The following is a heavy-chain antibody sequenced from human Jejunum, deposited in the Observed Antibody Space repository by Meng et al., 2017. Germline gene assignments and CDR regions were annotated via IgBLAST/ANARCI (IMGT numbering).Heavy chain of an antibody. CDR3: ARAQYSHGPLLFDS. J-gene: IGHJ4*02. CDR2: IYATGTT. V-gene: IGHV4-4*07. D-gene: IGHD5-12*01. CDR1: GDSISGNYF. Sequence: SETLSLTCTVSGDSISGNYFCSWIRRPAEKGLEWIGRIYATGTTNYNPSFMSRVTMSVDTSKNQFSLSLTSVTAADTAVYYCARAQYSHGPLLFDSWGQGTLVTVSS.